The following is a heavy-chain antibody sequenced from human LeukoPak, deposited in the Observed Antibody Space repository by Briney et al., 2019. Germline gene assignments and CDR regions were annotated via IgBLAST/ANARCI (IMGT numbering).Heavy chain of an antibody. CDR3: AKQSGVLMVYAIDY. CDR1: GFTFSSYA. J-gene: IGHJ4*02. Sequence: GGSLRLSCAASGFTFSSYAMSWVRQAPGKGLEWVSAISGSGGSTYYADSVKGRFTISRDNSKNTLYLQMNSLRAEDTAVYYCAKQSGVLMVYAIDYWGRGTLVTVSS. CDR2: ISGSGGST. D-gene: IGHD2-8*01. V-gene: IGHV3-23*01.